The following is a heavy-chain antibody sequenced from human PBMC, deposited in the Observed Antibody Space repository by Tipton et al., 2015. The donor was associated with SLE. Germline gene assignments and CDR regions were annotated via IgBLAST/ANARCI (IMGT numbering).Heavy chain of an antibody. CDR3: SAYRCSSTSCYTGAFDL. CDR1: GGTFSSDA. CDR2: IIPIFGTA. J-gene: IGHJ3*01. V-gene: IGHV1-69*05. Sequence: QSGPEVKKPGSSVKVSCKASGGTFSSDAISWVRQAPGQGLEWMGGIIPIFGTANYAQKFQGRVTITTDESTSTAYMELSSLRSEDTAVYYCSAYRCSSTSCYTGAFDLWGQGTMVPVSS. D-gene: IGHD2-2*02.